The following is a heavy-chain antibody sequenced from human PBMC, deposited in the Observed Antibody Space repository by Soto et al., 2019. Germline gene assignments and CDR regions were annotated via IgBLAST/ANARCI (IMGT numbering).Heavy chain of an antibody. CDR2: IYNSGST. CDR1: GGSISSSSYY. V-gene: IGHV4-39*01. Sequence: SETLSLTCTVSGGSISSSSYYWGWISQPPGKGLEWIGSIYNSGSTYYNPSLKSRVTISVDTSKNQFSLKLSSVTAADTAVYYCAGSKRCYCSGGSCWCLDYWGQGTLVTVSS. D-gene: IGHD2-15*01. J-gene: IGHJ4*02. CDR3: AGSKRCYCSGGSCWCLDY.